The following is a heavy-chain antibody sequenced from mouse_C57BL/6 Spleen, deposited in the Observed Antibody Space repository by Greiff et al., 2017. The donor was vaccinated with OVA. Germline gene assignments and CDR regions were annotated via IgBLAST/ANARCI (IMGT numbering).Heavy chain of an antibody. CDR1: GYTFTSYW. CDR3: SRSTTVVAHYFDY. Sequence: QVQLQQPGAELVRPGTSVKLSCKASGYTFTSYWMHWVKQRPGQGLEWIGVIDPSDSYTNYNQKFKGKATLTVDTSSSTAYMQLSSLTSEDSAVDYCSRSTTVVAHYFDYWGQGTTLTVSS. CDR2: IDPSDSYT. D-gene: IGHD1-1*01. V-gene: IGHV1-59*01. J-gene: IGHJ2*01.